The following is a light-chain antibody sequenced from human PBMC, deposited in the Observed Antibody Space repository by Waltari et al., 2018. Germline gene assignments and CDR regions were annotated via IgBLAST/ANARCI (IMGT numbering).Light chain of an antibody. CDR1: KSISSW. V-gene: IGKV1-5*03. CDR2: KAS. J-gene: IGKJ2*01. CDR3: QQYNSHT. Sequence: DIQMTQSPSSLSASVGDRVTITCRASKSISSWLAWYQQKPGKAPKLLIYKASSLESGVPSRFSGSGSGTEFTLTISSLQPDDFATYYCQQYNSHTFGQGTKLEIK.